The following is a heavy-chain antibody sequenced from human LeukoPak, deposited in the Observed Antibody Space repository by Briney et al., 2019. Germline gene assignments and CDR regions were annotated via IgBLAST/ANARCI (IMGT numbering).Heavy chain of an antibody. J-gene: IGHJ4*02. CDR2: IIPIFGTA. D-gene: IGHD6-13*01. V-gene: IGHV1-69*01. Sequence: SVKVSCKASGGTFSSYAISWVRQAPGQGLEWMGGIIPIFGTANYAQKFQGRVTITADESTSTAYMELSSLRSEDTAVYYCATLWLAAGGLLASSDYWGQGTLVTVSS. CDR1: GGTFSSYA. CDR3: ATLWLAAGGLLASSDY.